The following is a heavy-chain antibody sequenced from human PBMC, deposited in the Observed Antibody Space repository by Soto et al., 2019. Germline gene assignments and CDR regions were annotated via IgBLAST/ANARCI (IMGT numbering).Heavy chain of an antibody. V-gene: IGHV3-9*01. Sequence: GGSLRLSCAASGFTFSSYAMHWVRQVPGKGLEWVSGISSNSDTIDYADSVKGRFTISRDNAKNSLFLQMNSLRPEDTALYYCVKDMKWGGMTTIHYFDSWGQGTLVTVSS. J-gene: IGHJ4*02. CDR1: GFTFSSYA. CDR2: ISSNSDTI. D-gene: IGHD1-26*01. CDR3: VKDMKWGGMTTIHYFDS.